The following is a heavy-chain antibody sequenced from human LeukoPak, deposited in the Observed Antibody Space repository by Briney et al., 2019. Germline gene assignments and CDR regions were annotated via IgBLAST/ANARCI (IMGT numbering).Heavy chain of an antibody. J-gene: IGHJ4*02. V-gene: IGHV4-34*01. D-gene: IGHD6-19*01. CDR2: INHSGST. CDR3: ARGARYSSGRFDY. CDR1: GGSFSGYY. Sequence: PSETLSHTCAVYGGSFSGYYWSWIRQPPGKGLEWIGEINHSGSTNYNPSLKSRVTISVDTSKNQFSLKLSSVTAADTAVYYCARGARYSSGRFDYWGQGTLVTVSS.